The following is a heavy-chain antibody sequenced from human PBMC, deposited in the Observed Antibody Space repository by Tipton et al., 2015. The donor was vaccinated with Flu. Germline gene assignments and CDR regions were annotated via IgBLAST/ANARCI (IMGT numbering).Heavy chain of an antibody. V-gene: IGHV3-7*01. Sequence: SLRLSCAASGFTFSTFWMSWVRQAPGKGLEWVANINQGGGENSYVESVKGRFTISRDSAKNSLYLQMNSLRTEDTAVYYCASLWGSGSYSRYAFDFWGQGTMVTVSS. D-gene: IGHD1-26*01. CDR1: GFTFSTFW. CDR2: INQGGGEN. J-gene: IGHJ3*01. CDR3: ASLWGSGSYSRYAFDF.